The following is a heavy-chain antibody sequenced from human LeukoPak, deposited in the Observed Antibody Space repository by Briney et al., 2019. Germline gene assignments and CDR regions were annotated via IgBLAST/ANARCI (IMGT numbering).Heavy chain of an antibody. J-gene: IGHJ4*02. D-gene: IGHD6-13*01. Sequence: GGSLRLSCAASGFTFSSYAMSWVRQAPGKGLDWVSAISGSGGSTYYADSVKGRFTISRDNSKNALYLQMNSLRAEHTAVYYCAKSSAPAGVYYFDYWGQGTLVTVSS. CDR2: ISGSGGST. CDR3: AKSSAPAGVYYFDY. CDR1: GFTFSSYA. V-gene: IGHV3-23*01.